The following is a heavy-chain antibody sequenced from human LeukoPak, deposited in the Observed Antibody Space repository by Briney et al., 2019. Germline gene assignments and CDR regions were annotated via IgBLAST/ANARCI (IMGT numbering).Heavy chain of an antibody. CDR3: AGYYYDSSGYYSHY. Sequence: GGSLRLSCAASGFTFSDYYMSWIRQAPGKGLEWVSYISSSGSTIYYADSVKGRFTISRDNAKNSLYLQMNSLRAEDTAVYYCAGYYYDSSGYYSHYWGQGTLVTVSS. CDR2: ISSSGSTI. D-gene: IGHD3-22*01. V-gene: IGHV3-11*01. CDR1: GFTFSDYY. J-gene: IGHJ4*02.